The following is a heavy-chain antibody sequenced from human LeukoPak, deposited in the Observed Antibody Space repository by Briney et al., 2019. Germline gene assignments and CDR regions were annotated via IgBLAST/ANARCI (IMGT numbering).Heavy chain of an antibody. CDR3: TTGVGYYYDSSGYYSGAFDI. V-gene: IGHV3-15*01. Sequence: GGSLRLSCAASGFTFSNAWMSWVRQAPGKGLEWVGRIKSKTDGGTTDYAAPVKGRFTISRDDSKNTLYLQMNSLKTEDTAVYYCTTGVGYYYDSSGYYSGAFDIWGQGTMVTVSS. CDR1: GFTFSNAW. D-gene: IGHD3-22*01. J-gene: IGHJ3*02. CDR2: IKSKTDGGTT.